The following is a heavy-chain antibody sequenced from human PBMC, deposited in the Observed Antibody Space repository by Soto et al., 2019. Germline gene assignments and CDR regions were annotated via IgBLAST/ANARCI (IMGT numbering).Heavy chain of an antibody. J-gene: IGHJ4*02. V-gene: IGHV1-46*01. Sequence: QVQLVQSGAEVKKPGASVKISCKASGYTFTSYYMHWVRQAPGQGLEWMGIINPSGGSTNHAQKLRAGFARTRDTSTSTGYMERNSLRSEDTAVYYCARPPYPGCINAVCYPLDYWGQGTLVTVSS. CDR1: GYTFTSYY. D-gene: IGHD2-8*01. CDR3: ARPPYPGCINAVCYPLDY. CDR2: INPSGGST.